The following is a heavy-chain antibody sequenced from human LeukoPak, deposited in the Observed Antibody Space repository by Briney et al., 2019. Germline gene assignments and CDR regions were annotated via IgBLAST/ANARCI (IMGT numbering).Heavy chain of an antibody. J-gene: IGHJ5*02. Sequence: GGSLRLSCAASGFTFDDYGMSWVRQAPGKGLEWVAGINWNGGSTGYTDSVKGRFTISRDNARSSLFLQMNSLRAEDTAFYHSARDRCSSTTCYNTPNWFDPWGQGTLVIVSS. V-gene: IGHV3-20*01. D-gene: IGHD2-2*02. CDR3: ARDRCSSTTCYNTPNWFDP. CDR2: INWNGGST. CDR1: GFTFDDYG.